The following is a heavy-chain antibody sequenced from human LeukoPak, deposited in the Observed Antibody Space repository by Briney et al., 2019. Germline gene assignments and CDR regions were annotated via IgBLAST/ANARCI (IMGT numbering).Heavy chain of an antibody. J-gene: IGHJ4*02. V-gene: IGHV3-53*01. D-gene: IGHD2-2*01. Sequence: GGSLRLSCAASGFTVSSNYMSWVRQAPGKGLEWVSVIYSGGSTYYADSVKGRFTISRDNSKNTLYLQMNSLRAEDTAVYYCARGRSYCSSTSCYAFDYWGQGTLVTVSS. CDR2: IYSGGST. CDR3: ARGRSYCSSTSCYAFDY. CDR1: GFTVSSNY.